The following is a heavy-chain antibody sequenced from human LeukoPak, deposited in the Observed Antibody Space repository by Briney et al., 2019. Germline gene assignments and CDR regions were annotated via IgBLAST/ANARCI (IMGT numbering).Heavy chain of an antibody. D-gene: IGHD3-10*01. CDR2: INWNGGST. CDR3: ARANKYYYGSGSYYPFDP. V-gene: IGHV3-20*01. J-gene: IGHJ5*02. Sequence: PGGSLRLSRAASGFTFDDYGMSWVRQAPGKGLEWVSGINWNGGSTGYADSVKGRFTISRDNAKNSLYLQMNSLRAEDTALYHCARANKYYYGSGSYYPFDPWGQGTLVTVSS. CDR1: GFTFDDYG.